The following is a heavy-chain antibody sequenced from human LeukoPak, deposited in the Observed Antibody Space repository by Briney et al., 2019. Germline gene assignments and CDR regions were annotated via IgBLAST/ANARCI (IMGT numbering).Heavy chain of an antibody. D-gene: IGHD1-26*01. V-gene: IGHV3-30*18. CDR3: AKEWLWEGFYYGPNV. CDR2: ISYDGSKK. Sequence: GGSLRLSCAASGFRFSNYGMYSVCQAPGKGLEWLALISYDGSKKYYADSVEGRLTISRDNSKNTLFLQMSSLRPEDTALYYCAKEWLWEGFYYGPNVWGQGTPVTVSS. J-gene: IGHJ6*02. CDR1: GFRFSNYG.